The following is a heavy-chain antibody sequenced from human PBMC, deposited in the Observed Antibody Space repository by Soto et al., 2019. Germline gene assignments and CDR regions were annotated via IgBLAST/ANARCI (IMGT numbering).Heavy chain of an antibody. CDR2: IDYSGSA. CDR1: CGSISSSSYY. Sequence: QLQLQESGPGLVKPSETLSLTCSVSCGSISSSSYYWGWIRQPPGQGLELIETIDYSGSAYYNPSLKTRVTIFVDTSKNQSSKTLSSVTVADTAVYYCARHHSDYRWGSYYYGYFDYWGQGALVTVSS. V-gene: IGHV4-39*01. CDR3: ARHHSDYRWGSYYYGYFDY. D-gene: IGHD3-10*01. J-gene: IGHJ4*02.